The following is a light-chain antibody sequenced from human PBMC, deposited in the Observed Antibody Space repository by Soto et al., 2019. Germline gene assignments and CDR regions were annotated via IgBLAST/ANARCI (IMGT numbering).Light chain of an antibody. Sequence: EIVLTQSPATLSLSPGERATLSCRASQSVSNYLAWYQQKPGQAPRLLIYDASNRATGIPARFGGSGSGTDFTLTISTLEPEDFAVYYCQQHINRLSFGGGTKVDIK. V-gene: IGKV3-11*01. CDR2: DAS. CDR3: QQHINRLS. CDR1: QSVSNY. J-gene: IGKJ4*01.